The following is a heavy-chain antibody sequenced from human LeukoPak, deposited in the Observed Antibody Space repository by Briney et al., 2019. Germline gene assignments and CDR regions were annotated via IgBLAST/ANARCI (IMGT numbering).Heavy chain of an antibody. CDR3: ARSGTFRLVVPAADAFDI. CDR2: INWNGGST. D-gene: IGHD2-2*01. CDR1: GFNFDDYG. J-gene: IGHJ3*02. V-gene: IGHV3-20*01. Sequence: GGSLRLSCAASGFNFDDYGMSWVRQAPGKGLEWVSGINWNGGSTGYADSVKGRFTISRDNAKNSLYLQMNSLRAEDTALYHCARSGTFRLVVPAADAFDIWGQGTMVTVSS.